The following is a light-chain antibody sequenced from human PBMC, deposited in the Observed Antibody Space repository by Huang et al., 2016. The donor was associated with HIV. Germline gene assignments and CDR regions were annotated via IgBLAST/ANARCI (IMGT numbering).Light chain of an antibody. CDR1: ESVSSS. V-gene: IGKV3-15*01. CDR3: QQYNDWPPIT. Sequence: EIVMTQSPGTLSVSPGERVTLSCSANESVSSSLAWYQQVSGQAPRLLIYDASTRATGSPARFSGSGSGTNFTLTISSLQSEDFAVYYCQQYNDWPPITFGQGTRLDIK. CDR2: DAS. J-gene: IGKJ5*01.